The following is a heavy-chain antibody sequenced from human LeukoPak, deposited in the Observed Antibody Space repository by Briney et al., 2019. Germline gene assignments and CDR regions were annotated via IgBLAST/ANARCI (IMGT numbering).Heavy chain of an antibody. CDR2: ISSSSSYI. CDR1: GFTFISYS. J-gene: IGHJ3*02. D-gene: IGHD1-26*01. Sequence: GGSLRLSCAASGFTFISYSMNWVRQAPGKGLEWVSSISSSSSYIYYADSVKGRFTISRDNAKNSLYLQMNSLRAEDTAVYYCARGIVGATAAFDIWGQGTMVTVSS. V-gene: IGHV3-21*01. CDR3: ARGIVGATAAFDI.